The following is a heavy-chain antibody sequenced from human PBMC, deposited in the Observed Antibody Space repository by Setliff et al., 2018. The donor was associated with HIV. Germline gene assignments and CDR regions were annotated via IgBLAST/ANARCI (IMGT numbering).Heavy chain of an antibody. J-gene: IGHJ3*02. V-gene: IGHV1-69*05. CDR3: ARQNYDGNSWDI. Sequence: SVKVSCKASGYTFTSYAMHWVRQAPGQGLEWMGGIIPIFGTANYAQKFEGRVTITTDESTSTAYVELSSLRSEDAAVYYCARQNYDGNSWDIWGQGTMVTVSS. CDR2: IIPIFGTA. D-gene: IGHD5-12*01. CDR1: GYTFTSYA.